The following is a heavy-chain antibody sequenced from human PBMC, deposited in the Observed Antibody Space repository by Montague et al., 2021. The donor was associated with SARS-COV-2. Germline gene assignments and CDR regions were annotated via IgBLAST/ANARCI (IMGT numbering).Heavy chain of an antibody. CDR1: GGSFSGYY. V-gene: IGHV4-34*01. Sequence: SETLSLTCAVYGGSFSGYYWSWIRQPPGKGLVWIGEINHSGSTNXNPSLKSRVTISVDTSKNQFSLKLSSVTAADTAVYYCARGSTVTHYWGQGTLVTVSS. CDR2: INHSGST. D-gene: IGHD4-17*01. CDR3: ARGSTVTHY. J-gene: IGHJ4*02.